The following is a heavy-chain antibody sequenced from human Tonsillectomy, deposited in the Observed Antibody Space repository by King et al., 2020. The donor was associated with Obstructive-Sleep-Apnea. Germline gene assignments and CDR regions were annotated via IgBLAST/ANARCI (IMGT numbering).Heavy chain of an antibody. D-gene: IGHD6-13*01. V-gene: IGHV3-30*03. Sequence: VQLVESGGGVVQPGRSLRLSCAASGLTFISYGMHWVRQAPCTGLEWVACSAYDGSNKDYADSVKGRFTISRDNSKNPLYLQMNSLRAEDTAVYYCATYSSTWGGHWGQGTLVTVSS. CDR2: SAYDGSNK. CDR3: ATYSSTWGGH. J-gene: IGHJ4*02. CDR1: GLTFISYG.